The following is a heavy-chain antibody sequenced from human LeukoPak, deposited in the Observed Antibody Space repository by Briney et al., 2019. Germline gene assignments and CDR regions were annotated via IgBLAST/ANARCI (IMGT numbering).Heavy chain of an antibody. D-gene: IGHD4-23*01. V-gene: IGHV2-5*01. J-gene: IGHJ4*02. CDR3: AHFNGGPGFDY. CDR2: IFCYDDQ. Sequence: EWLSFIFCYDDQRYSPSLNSRLTVTKDTSKNQVVLTLTNMDPVDTGTYYCAHFNGGPGFDYWGQGTLVTVSS.